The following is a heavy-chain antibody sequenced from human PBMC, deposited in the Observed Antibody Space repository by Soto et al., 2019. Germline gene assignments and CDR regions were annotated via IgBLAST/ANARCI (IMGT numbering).Heavy chain of an antibody. CDR3: ARDSNFYDSSGYYYS. CDR2: ISAYNGNT. Sequence: GASVKVSCTASGYTFTSYGISWVRQAPGQGLEWMGWISAYNGNTNYAQKLQGRVTMTTDTSTSTAYMELRSLRSDDTAVYYCARDSNFYDSSGYYYSWGQGTLVTVSS. J-gene: IGHJ4*02. CDR1: GYTFTSYG. V-gene: IGHV1-18*01. D-gene: IGHD3-22*01.